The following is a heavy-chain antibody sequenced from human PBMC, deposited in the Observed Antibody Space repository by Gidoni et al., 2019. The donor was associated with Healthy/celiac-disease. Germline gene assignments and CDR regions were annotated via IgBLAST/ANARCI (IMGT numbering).Heavy chain of an antibody. CDR1: GFTVSSNY. Sequence: EVQLVESGGGLVQPGGSLRLSCAASGFTVSSNYMGWVRQAPGKGLEWVSVIYSGGSTYYADSVKGRFTISRDNSKNTLYLQMNSLRAEDTAVYYCARDFGSSLVHYYGMDVWGQGTTVTVSS. D-gene: IGHD6-6*01. CDR3: ARDFGSSLVHYYGMDV. V-gene: IGHV3-66*01. CDR2: IYSGGST. J-gene: IGHJ6*02.